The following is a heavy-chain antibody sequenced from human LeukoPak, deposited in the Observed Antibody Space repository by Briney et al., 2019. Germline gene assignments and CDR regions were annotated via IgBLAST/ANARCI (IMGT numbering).Heavy chain of an antibody. V-gene: IGHV1-46*01. CDR3: ARRRSSGWAYYYYYYYGMDV. CDR1: GYTFTSYY. Sequence: ASVKVSCKASGYTFTSYYMHWVRQAPGQGLEWMGIINPSGGSTSYAQKFQGRVTMTRDTSTSTVYMELSSLRSEDTAVYYCARRRSSGWAYYYYYYYGMDVSGQGTTVTVSS. D-gene: IGHD6-19*01. J-gene: IGHJ6*02. CDR2: INPSGGST.